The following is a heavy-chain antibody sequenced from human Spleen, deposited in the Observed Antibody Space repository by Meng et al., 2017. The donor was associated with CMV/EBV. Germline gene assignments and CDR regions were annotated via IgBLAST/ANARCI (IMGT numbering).Heavy chain of an antibody. Sequence: GESLKISCAASGFTFSSYWMHWVRQAPGKGLVWVSRINSDGSSTSYADSVKGRFTISRDNAKNTLYLQMNSLRAEDTAVYYCARDGGLRSSTSGDYWGQRTLVTVSS. V-gene: IGHV3-74*01. D-gene: IGHD2-2*01. J-gene: IGHJ4*02. CDR1: GFTFSSYW. CDR2: INSDGSST. CDR3: ARDGGLRSSTSGDY.